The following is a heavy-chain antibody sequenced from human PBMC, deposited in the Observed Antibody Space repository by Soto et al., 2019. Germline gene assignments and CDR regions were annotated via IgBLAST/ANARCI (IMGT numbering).Heavy chain of an antibody. V-gene: IGHV3-15*01. Sequence: EMHLVDSGGGLVKPGGSLRLSCAASGFTFSHAWMSWVRQAPGKGLEWVGRIKSKADGETKDYGAPVRGRFTISRDDSQVFLYLHMNSLRIEDTAVYYCCVIKRRDQYSTSGYWFDPWGPGTLVTVSS. CDR1: GFTFSHAW. D-gene: IGHD4-4*01. J-gene: IGHJ5*02. CDR2: IKSKADGETK. CDR3: CVIKRRDQYSTSGYWFDP.